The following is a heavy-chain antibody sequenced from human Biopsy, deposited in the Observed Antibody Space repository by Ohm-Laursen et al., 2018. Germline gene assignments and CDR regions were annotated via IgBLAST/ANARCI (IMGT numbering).Heavy chain of an antibody. CDR1: GDSISSYY. D-gene: IGHD3-22*01. J-gene: IGHJ2*01. V-gene: IGHV4-59*01. Sequence: SETLSLTCTVSGDSISSYYWSWIRQPPGKGLQWIGYVYYTGSTDYNPSLQSRVTISVDTSKNYFSLRLRSVTTADTAIYYCARDRGYYSDRTVPGYFDLWGRGTLVTVSS. CDR2: VYYTGST. CDR3: ARDRGYYSDRTVPGYFDL.